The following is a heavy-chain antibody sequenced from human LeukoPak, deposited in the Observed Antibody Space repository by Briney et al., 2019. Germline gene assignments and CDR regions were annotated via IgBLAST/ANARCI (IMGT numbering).Heavy chain of an antibody. V-gene: IGHV3-7*01. CDR3: ARVGAIDAFDI. CDR2: VNEDGSAK. D-gene: IGHD1-26*01. Sequence: GGSLRLSCVVSGLTFSNYWMIWVRQAPGKRLESVAIVNEDGSAKYYLDSVKGRFTISRDNARNSLYLEMNSLRAEDTAVYYCARVGAIDAFDIWGQGTMVTVSS. CDR1: GLTFSNYW. J-gene: IGHJ3*02.